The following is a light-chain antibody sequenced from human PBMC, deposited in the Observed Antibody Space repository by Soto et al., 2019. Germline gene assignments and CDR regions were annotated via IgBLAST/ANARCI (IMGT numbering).Light chain of an antibody. V-gene: IGLV2-18*02. CDR3: YSYTSSSTYV. CDR2: EVS. Sequence: QSALTQPPSVSGSPGQSVTISCTGTSSDVGSYNRVSWYQQPPGTAPKLMIYEVSNRPSGVPDRFSGSKSGNTASLTISGLQPEDEADYSCYSYTSSSTYVFGTGTKLTVL. CDR1: SSDVGSYNR. J-gene: IGLJ1*01.